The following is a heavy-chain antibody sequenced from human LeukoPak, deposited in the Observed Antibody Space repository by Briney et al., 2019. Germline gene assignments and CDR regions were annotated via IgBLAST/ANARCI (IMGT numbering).Heavy chain of an antibody. J-gene: IGHJ4*02. V-gene: IGHV3-23*01. CDR3: AKVVGATTRGYFDY. CDR2: ISGSGGST. CDR1: GFTFSSYA. D-gene: IGHD1-26*01. Sequence: GGSLRLSCAASGFTFSSYAMSWVRQAPGKGLEWVSTISGSGGSTYYADSVKGRFTISRDNSNNTLYLQMNSLRAEDTAVYYCAKVVGATTRGYFDYWGQGTLVTVSS.